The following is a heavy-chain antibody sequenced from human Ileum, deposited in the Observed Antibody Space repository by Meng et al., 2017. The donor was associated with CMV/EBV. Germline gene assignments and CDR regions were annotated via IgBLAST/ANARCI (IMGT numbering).Heavy chain of an antibody. CDR1: SIPSSTSN. V-gene: IGHV4-39*01. D-gene: IGHD1-26*01. CDR3: ARHRRVGTTRSFQFDY. CDR2: IRNNGNS. J-gene: IGHJ4*02. Sequence: SIPSSTSNWCWILQSPRKGLEWIWSIRNNGNSFSNPSLKSRFTISADPSKNEFSLRLSSVTAADTSIYYCARHRRVGTTRSFQFDYCGQGTLVTVSS.